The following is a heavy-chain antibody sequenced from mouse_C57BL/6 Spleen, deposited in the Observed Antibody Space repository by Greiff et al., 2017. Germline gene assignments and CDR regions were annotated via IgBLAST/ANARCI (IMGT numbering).Heavy chain of an antibody. CDR2: IYPGDGDT. D-gene: IGHD1-1*01. V-gene: IGHV1-80*01. Sequence: QVQLQQSGAELVKPGASVKISCKASGYAFSSYWMNWVKQRPGKGLEWIGQIYPGDGDTNYNGKFKGKATLTADKSSSTAYMQLSSLTSEDSAVYFCARYYYGSSYSLDYWGQGTTLTVSS. CDR3: ARYYYGSSYSLDY. CDR1: GYAFSSYW. J-gene: IGHJ2*01.